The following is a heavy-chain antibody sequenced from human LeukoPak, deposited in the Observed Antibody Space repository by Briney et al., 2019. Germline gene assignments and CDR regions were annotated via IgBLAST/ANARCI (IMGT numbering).Heavy chain of an antibody. J-gene: IGHJ4*02. CDR2: IYSGGST. V-gene: IGHV3-66*02. CDR1: GFTVSSNY. CDR3: ARGQWLLSPFDY. Sequence: GGSLRLSCAASGFTVSSNYMSWVRQAPGKGLEWVSVIYSGGSTYYADSVKGRFTISKDNSKNTLYLQMNSLRAEDTAVYYCARGQWLLSPFDYWGQGTLVTVSS. D-gene: IGHD3-22*01.